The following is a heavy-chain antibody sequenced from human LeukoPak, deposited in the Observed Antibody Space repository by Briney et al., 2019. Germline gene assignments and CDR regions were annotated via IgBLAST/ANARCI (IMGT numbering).Heavy chain of an antibody. CDR2: ISGSGGST. J-gene: IGHJ4*02. CDR1: GFTFSSYA. V-gene: IGHV3-23*01. CDR3: AKPRDRIQLWFDY. Sequence: GGSLRLSCAASGFTFSSYAMSWVRQAPGKGLEWVSAISGSGGSTYYADSVKGRFTISRDNSKNTLYLQRNSLRAEDTAVYYCAKPRDRIQLWFDYWGQGTLVTVPS. D-gene: IGHD5-18*01.